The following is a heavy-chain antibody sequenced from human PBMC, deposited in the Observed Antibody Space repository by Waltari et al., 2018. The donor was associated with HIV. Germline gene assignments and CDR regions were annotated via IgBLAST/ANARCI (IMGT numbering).Heavy chain of an antibody. Sequence: EVQLVASGGGVVRPGRSRRRSCSAFGFPFDAFAMHWVRQAPGKGMEWVSCGSWNSGSIGYADSVKGRFTISRDNAKNSLYLQMNSLRAEDTALYYCAKGQTLYWYFDLWGRGTLVTVSS. J-gene: IGHJ2*01. CDR2: GSWNSGSI. V-gene: IGHV3-9*01. CDR1: GFPFDAFA. CDR3: AKGQTLYWYFDL.